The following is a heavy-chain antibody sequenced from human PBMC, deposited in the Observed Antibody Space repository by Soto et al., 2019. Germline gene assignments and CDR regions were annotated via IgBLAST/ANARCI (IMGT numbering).Heavy chain of an antibody. CDR3: ARGRGGLHRTAELHS. CDR1: GGSFSGHY. V-gene: IGHV4-34*01. D-gene: IGHD1-7*01. Sequence: QVQLQQWGAGLLKPSETLSLTCAVYGGSFSGHYWSWIRQPPGKGLEWIGEISPGGSTNYKPSLQSRVTMSGDTSKNQFSLKLSAVTAEDTAVYYCARGRGGLHRTAELHSWGQGTLVIVSS. J-gene: IGHJ4*02. CDR2: ISPGGST.